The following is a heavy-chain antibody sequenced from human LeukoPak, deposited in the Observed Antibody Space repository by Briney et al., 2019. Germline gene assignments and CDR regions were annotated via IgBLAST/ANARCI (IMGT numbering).Heavy chain of an antibody. CDR2: INHSGST. V-gene: IGHV4-39*07. CDR1: GGSISSSSYY. CDR3: VYDLDY. Sequence: SETLSLTCTVSGGSISSSSYYWGWIRQPPGKGLEWIGEINHSGSTNYNPSLKSRVTISVDTSKNQFSLKLSSVTAADTAVYYCVYDLDYWGQGTLVTVSS. J-gene: IGHJ4*02. D-gene: IGHD3-3*01.